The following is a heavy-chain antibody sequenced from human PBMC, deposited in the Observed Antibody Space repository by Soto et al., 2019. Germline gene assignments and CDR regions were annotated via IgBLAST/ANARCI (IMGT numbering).Heavy chain of an antibody. D-gene: IGHD4-17*01. CDR2: INPSGGST. CDR1: GYTFTSYY. J-gene: IGHJ6*02. CDR3: ARGRTVWLHYYYYYGMDV. Sequence: ASVKVSCKASGYTFTSYYMHWVRQAPGQGLEWMGIINPSGGSTSYAQKFQGRVTMTRDTSTSTVYMELSSLRSEDTAVYYCARGRTVWLHYYYYYGMDVWGQGTTVTVSS. V-gene: IGHV1-46*01.